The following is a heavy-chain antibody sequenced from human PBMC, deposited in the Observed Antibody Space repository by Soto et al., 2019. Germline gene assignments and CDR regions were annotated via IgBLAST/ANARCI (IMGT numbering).Heavy chain of an antibody. CDR2: IIPIFGTT. Sequence: QVQLVQSGAEVKKPGSSVKVSCKASGGIFSNYAISWVRQAPGQGLEWMGGIIPIFGTTNYAQKFQGRVTIIADESTSTAYMELSSLRSEDTAVYYCARGRISGPKPFYFDYWGQGTLVTVSS. V-gene: IGHV1-69*01. CDR3: ARGRISGPKPFYFDY. J-gene: IGHJ4*02. CDR1: GGIFSNYA. D-gene: IGHD2-15*01.